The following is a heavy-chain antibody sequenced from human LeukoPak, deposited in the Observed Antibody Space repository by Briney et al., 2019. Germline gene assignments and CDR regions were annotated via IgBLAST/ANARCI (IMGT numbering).Heavy chain of an antibody. CDR3: ATAFKLELSYYYYGMVV. CDR1: GYTLTELS. Sequence: ASVKVSCQVSGYTLTELSMHWVRQAPGKGLEWMGGFDPEDGETIYAQKGQGRLTMTEDTSTDTAYMELSSLRSEDTAVYYCATAFKLELSYYYYGMVVWGQGTTVTVSS. D-gene: IGHD1-26*01. J-gene: IGHJ6*02. V-gene: IGHV1-24*01. CDR2: FDPEDGET.